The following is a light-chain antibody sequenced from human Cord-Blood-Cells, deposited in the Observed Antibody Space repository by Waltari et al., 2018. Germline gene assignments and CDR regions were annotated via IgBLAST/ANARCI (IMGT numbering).Light chain of an antibody. CDR1: SSAVGGYNY. J-gene: IGLJ1*01. V-gene: IGLV2-8*01. CDR3: SSYAGSNNNYV. Sequence: QSALTQPPSASGSPGQSVTISCTGTSSAVGGYNYVSWYQQHPGKAPKLMIYEVSKRPSGVPDHFSGSKSGNTASLIVSGLQAEDEADYYCSSYAGSNNNYVFGTGTKVTVL. CDR2: EVS.